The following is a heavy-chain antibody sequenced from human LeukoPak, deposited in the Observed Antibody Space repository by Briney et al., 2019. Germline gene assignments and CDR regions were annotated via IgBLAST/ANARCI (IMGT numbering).Heavy chain of an antibody. CDR3: ASSSVNDYYYYYMDV. D-gene: IGHD6-6*01. CDR1: GYTFTGYY. Sequence: ASVKVSCKASGYTFTGYYMHWVRQAPGQGLEWMGWINPNSGGTNYAQKFQGRVTMTRDTSISTAYMELRSLRSEDTAVYYCASSSVNDYYYYYMDVWGKGTTVTVSS. CDR2: INPNSGGT. J-gene: IGHJ6*03. V-gene: IGHV1-2*02.